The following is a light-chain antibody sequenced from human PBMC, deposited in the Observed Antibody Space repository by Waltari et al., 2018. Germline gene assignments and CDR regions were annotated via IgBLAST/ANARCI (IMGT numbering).Light chain of an antibody. CDR1: QSVSIN. CDR3: QHYNNWPPGTT. CDR2: AAS. V-gene: IGKV3-15*01. Sequence: EIVMTQSPVTLSVSPGKTATLSCRASQSVSINLAWYQQKPGQAPRLLIYAASTRATGVPARFSGGGSGTEFTLTISSLQSEDFAVYYCQHYNNWPPGTTFGQGTKLEIK. J-gene: IGKJ1*01.